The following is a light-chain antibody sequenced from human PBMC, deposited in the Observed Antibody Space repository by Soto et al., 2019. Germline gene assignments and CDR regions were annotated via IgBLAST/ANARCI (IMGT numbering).Light chain of an antibody. Sequence: TVMTQSRATRSVAPGESATLSCRASHSVGSTLAWYQQKPGQAPRLIMFDTSTRATGITARFSGSGSGTEFTLTIRSLEAEDSAVHYCQQRGSWPATFGPGTKVDI. J-gene: IGKJ3*01. CDR1: HSVGST. CDR2: DTS. CDR3: QQRGSWPAT. V-gene: IGKV3-15*01.